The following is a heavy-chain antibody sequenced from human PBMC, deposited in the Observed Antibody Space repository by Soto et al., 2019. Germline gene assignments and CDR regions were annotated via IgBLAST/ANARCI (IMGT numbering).Heavy chain of an antibody. CDR2: VKSKNDGGTT. Sequence: PGGSLRLPCAASGFTFSNAWINWVRQAPGKGLEWVGRVKSKNDGGTTDFAAPVKGRFAISRDDSKNMVYLEMNSLQTEDTAIYYCTTDSYITSIIVRFDYWGHGTLVTVSS. CDR3: TTDSYITSIIVRFDY. CDR1: GFTFSNAW. V-gene: IGHV3-15*07. J-gene: IGHJ4*01. D-gene: IGHD3-22*01.